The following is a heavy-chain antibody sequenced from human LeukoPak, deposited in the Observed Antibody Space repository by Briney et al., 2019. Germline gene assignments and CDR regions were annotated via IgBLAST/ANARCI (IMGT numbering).Heavy chain of an antibody. CDR1: GDSISSSDYY. Sequence: SETLSLTCTVSGDSISSSDYYWGWIRQPPGKGLEWIGSIHSSGNIYYSPSLKSRVTISLDASNNQFSLRLFSVSAADTAVYYCARGRYNSKTDFDYWGQGTLVTVSS. CDR2: IHSSGNI. D-gene: IGHD3-16*02. V-gene: IGHV4-39*07. J-gene: IGHJ4*02. CDR3: ARGRYNSKTDFDY.